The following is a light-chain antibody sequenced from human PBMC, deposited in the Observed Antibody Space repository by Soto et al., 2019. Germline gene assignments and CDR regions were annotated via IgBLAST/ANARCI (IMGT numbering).Light chain of an antibody. CDR3: AAWDDCLSGQDV. V-gene: IGLV1-47*01. CDR1: SSNIGSNY. Sequence: QSVLTQPPSASGTPGQRVTISCSGSSSNIGSNYVYWYQQLPGTAPKLLIYRNNQRPSGVPDRFSGSKSGTSASLAISGLRSEDEADYYSAAWDDCLSGQDVVATGSKVTVL. CDR2: RNN. J-gene: IGLJ1*01.